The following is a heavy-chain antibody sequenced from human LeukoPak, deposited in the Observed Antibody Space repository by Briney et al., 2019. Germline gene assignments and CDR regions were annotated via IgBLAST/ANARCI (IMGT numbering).Heavy chain of an antibody. Sequence: GGSLRLPCAASGFTFSSYAMSWVRQAPGKGLEWVSAISGSGGSTYYADSVKGRFTISRDNSKNTLYLQMNSLRAEDTAVYYCAKTPLYCSGGSCYFQHWGQGTLVTVSS. CDR1: GFTFSSYA. J-gene: IGHJ1*01. D-gene: IGHD2-15*01. CDR2: ISGSGGST. V-gene: IGHV3-23*01. CDR3: AKTPLYCSGGSCYFQH.